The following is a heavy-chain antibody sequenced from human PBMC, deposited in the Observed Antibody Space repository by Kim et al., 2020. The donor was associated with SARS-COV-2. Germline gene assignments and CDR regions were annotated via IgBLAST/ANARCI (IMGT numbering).Heavy chain of an antibody. D-gene: IGHD3-10*01. CDR2: ISYDGSNK. J-gene: IGHJ2*01. CDR3: AKDPFRRGITMVRGVTPPWYFDL. CDR1: GFTFSSYG. V-gene: IGHV3-30*18. Sequence: GGSLRLSCAASGFTFSSYGMHWVRQAPGKGLEWVAVISYDGSNKYYADSVKGRFTISRDNSKNTLYLQMNSLRAEDTAVYYCAKDPFRRGITMVRGVTPPWYFDLWGRGTLVTVST.